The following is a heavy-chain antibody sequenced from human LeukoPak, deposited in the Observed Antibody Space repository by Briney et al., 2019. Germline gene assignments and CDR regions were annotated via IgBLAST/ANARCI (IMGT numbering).Heavy chain of an antibody. CDR3: ARSGKSAYILDY. Sequence: SETLSLTCTVSGGSISSYYWSWIRQPPGKGLEWIGYIYYTGSTNYNPSLKSRVTISVDTSKNQFSLKLSSVTAADTAVYYCARSGKSAYILDYWGRGTLVTVSS. J-gene: IGHJ4*02. CDR1: GGSISSYY. D-gene: IGHD3-16*01. V-gene: IGHV4-59*01. CDR2: IYYTGST.